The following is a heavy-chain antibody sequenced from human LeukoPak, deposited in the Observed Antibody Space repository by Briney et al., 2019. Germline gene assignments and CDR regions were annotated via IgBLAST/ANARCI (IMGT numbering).Heavy chain of an antibody. J-gene: IGHJ5*02. V-gene: IGHV4-61*01. CDR1: GGSFSSGSYY. CDR2: IYYSGST. D-gene: IGHD5-18*01. Sequence: SETLSLTCTVSGGSFSSGSYYWSWIRQPPGKGLEWIGFIYYSGSTNYNPSLKSRVTISVDRSKNQFSLKLSSVTAADTAVYYCARGLFPRDTAMAPNWFDPWGQGTLVTVSS. CDR3: ARGLFPRDTAMAPNWFDP.